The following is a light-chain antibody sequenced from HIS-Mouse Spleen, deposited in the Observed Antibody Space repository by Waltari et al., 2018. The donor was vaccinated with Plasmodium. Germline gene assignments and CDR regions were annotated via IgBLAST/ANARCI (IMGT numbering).Light chain of an antibody. J-gene: IGLJ3*02. CDR3: YSTDSSGNHRV. CDR2: EDS. V-gene: IGLV3-10*01. Sequence: SYELTQPPSVSVSPGQTARITCSGDALPKKYAYWYQQKSGQAPVLVIYEDSKRPSGIPERFSGSSSGTMATLTISGAQVEYEADYDCYSTDSSGNHRVFGGGTKLTVL. CDR1: ALPKKY.